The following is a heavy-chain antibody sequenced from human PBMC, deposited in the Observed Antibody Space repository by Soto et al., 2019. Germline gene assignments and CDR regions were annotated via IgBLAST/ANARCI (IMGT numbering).Heavy chain of an antibody. J-gene: IGHJ6*02. Sequence: SETLSLTCTVSGGSISSSSYYWGWIRQPPGKGLEWIGSIYYSGSTYYNPSLKIRVTISVDTSKNQFSLKLSSVTAADTAVYYCARRSSGPYYYGMDVWGQGTTVTVSS. V-gene: IGHV4-39*01. CDR3: ARRSSGPYYYGMDV. CDR2: IYYSGST. CDR1: GGSISSSSYY. D-gene: IGHD6-19*01.